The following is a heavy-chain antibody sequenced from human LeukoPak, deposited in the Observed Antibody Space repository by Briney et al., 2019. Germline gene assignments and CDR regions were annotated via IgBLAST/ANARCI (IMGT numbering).Heavy chain of an antibody. CDR2: IYYSGST. V-gene: IGHV4-59*01. J-gene: IGHJ4*02. D-gene: IGHD6-19*01. Sequence: SETLSLTCTVSGGSISSYYWSWIRQPPGKGLEWIGYIYYSGSTNYNPSLKSRVTISVDTSKNQFSLKLSSVTAADTAVYYCARSDSSGWFFDYWGQGTLVTVSS. CDR1: GGSISSYY. CDR3: ARSDSSGWFFDY.